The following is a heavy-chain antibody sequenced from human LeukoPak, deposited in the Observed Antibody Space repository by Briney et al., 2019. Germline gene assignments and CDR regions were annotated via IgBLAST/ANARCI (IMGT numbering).Heavy chain of an antibody. J-gene: IGHJ4*02. CDR2: IYPGVSDT. CDR3: ARLGGHPTVLLWPFDN. D-gene: IGHD3-10*01. CDR1: GYSFTSYW. Sequence: PGESLKISCKGSGYSFTSYWIGWVRQMPVKGLEWMGIIYPGVSDTRYSPSFQGQVTISAEKSISTAYLKWSSLKAWDTAMYYCARLGGHPTVLLWPFDNWGQGTLVTVSS. V-gene: IGHV5-51*01.